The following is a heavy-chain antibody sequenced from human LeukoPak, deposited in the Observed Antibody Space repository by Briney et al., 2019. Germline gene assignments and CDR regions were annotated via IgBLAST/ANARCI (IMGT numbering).Heavy chain of an antibody. CDR2: IYSGGTT. V-gene: IGHV3-53*04. D-gene: IGHD5-18*01. CDR1: GFTVSTNC. J-gene: IGHJ4*02. CDR3: ARVDTVMAYYFDL. Sequence: GSLRLSCAASGFTVSTNCMTWVRQAPGKGLEWVSTIYSGGTTYYADSVMGRFTISRHNSRNTLYLQMDSLRAEDTAVYYCARVDTVMAYYFDLWGQGTLVTVSS.